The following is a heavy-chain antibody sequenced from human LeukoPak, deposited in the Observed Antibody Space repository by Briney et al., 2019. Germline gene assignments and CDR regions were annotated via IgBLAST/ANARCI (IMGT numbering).Heavy chain of an antibody. J-gene: IGHJ4*02. CDR1: GGSISSYY. CDR2: IYTSGST. V-gene: IGHV4-4*07. Sequence: SETLSLTCTVSGGSISSYYWSWIRQPAGKGLEWIGRIYTSGSTNYNPSLKSRVTMSVDTSKNQFSLKLSSVTAADTAVYYCARGFVAVAGPPLWDYWGQGTLVTVSS. D-gene: IGHD6-19*01. CDR3: ARGFVAVAGPPLWDY.